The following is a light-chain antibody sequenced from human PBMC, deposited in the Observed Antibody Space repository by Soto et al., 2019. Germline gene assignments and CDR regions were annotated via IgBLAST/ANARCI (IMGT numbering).Light chain of an antibody. V-gene: IGKV1-39*01. CDR2: GAS. Sequence: DIQMTQSPSFLSASVGDRVTITCRASQSIGKYLNWYQQRPGKAPKFLIYGASTLQSGVPSRFTGSGSGTDFTLTVSSLQVEDFATYYCQQTYTSPTTFGQGTRLENK. CDR1: QSIGKY. J-gene: IGKJ5*01. CDR3: QQTYTSPTT.